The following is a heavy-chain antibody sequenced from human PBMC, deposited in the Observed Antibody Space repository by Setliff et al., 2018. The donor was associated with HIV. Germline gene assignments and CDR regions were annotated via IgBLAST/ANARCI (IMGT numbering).Heavy chain of an antibody. CDR1: GYSFTGHF. CDR2: IDPNSTDT. Sequence: ASVMVSCKTSGYSFTGHFLHWVRQAPGHGLEWMGWIDPNSTDTNYALKFQGRVTFTTDTSVSTSYMELERLSADDTAIYYCVKADVLLCDVWGQGTLVTVSS. D-gene: IGHD3-16*01. J-gene: IGHJ4*02. CDR3: VKADVLLCDV. V-gene: IGHV1-2*02.